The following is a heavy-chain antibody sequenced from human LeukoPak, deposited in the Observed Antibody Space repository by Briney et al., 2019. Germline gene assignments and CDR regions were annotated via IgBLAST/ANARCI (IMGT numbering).Heavy chain of an antibody. V-gene: IGHV1-46*01. CDR1: GYTFTSYY. CDR2: INPSGGST. J-gene: IGHJ5*02. CDR3: ARAAPMIVVVEESGLFDR. Sequence: ASVTVSCKASGYTFTSYYMHWVRQAPGQGLEWMGIINPSGGSTSYAQKFQGRVTMTRDTSTSTVYMELSSLRSEDTAVYYCARAAPMIVVVEESGLFDRRVQGTVVTVSS. D-gene: IGHD3-22*01.